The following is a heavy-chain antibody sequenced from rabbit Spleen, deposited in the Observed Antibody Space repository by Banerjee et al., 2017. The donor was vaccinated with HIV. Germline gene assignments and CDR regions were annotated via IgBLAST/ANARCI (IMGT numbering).Heavy chain of an antibody. CDR3: ARHAGYAGYGYSTLDL. Sequence: QSLEESGGDLVKPGASLTLTCTASGFSFSSSDYMCWVRQAPGKGLEWIGCIGTGSGSTYYASWAKGRFTISKTSSTTVTLQMTSLTAADTATYFCARHAGYAGYGYSTLDLWGPGTLVTVS. CDR1: GFSFSSSDY. J-gene: IGHJ4*01. CDR2: IGTGSGST. D-gene: IGHD8-1*01. V-gene: IGHV1S40*01.